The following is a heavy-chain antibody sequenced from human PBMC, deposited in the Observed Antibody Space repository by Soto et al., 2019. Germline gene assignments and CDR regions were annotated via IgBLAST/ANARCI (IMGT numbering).Heavy chain of an antibody. CDR3: TRVTFYYNRSGHYPDAFDM. V-gene: IGHV1-46*03. CDR1: PYIFTSYY. D-gene: IGHD3-22*01. J-gene: IGHJ3*02. Sequence: QVQLVQSGAEVKKPGASVKVSCQASPYIFTSYYMHWVRQAPGQGLEWMGIINPSSGSTSYSQKFQGRVTMTRDTSTRTVYMELSSLRSDDTAIYYCTRVTFYYNRSGHYPDAFDMWGQGTMVTVSS. CDR2: INPSSGST.